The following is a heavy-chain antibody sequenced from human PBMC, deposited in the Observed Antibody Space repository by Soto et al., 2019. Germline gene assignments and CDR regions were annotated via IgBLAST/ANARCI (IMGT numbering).Heavy chain of an antibody. V-gene: IGHV3-7*01. J-gene: IGHJ4*02. CDR2: IKQDGSEK. CDR3: ARGSTVTIFGVVTAYYFDY. CDR1: GFTFSSYW. D-gene: IGHD3-3*01. Sequence: GGSLRLSCAASGFTFSSYWMSWVRQAPGKGLEWVANIKQDGSEKYYVDSVKGRFTISRDNAKNSPYLQMNSLRAEDTAVYYCARGSTVTIFGVVTAYYFDYWGQGTLVTVSS.